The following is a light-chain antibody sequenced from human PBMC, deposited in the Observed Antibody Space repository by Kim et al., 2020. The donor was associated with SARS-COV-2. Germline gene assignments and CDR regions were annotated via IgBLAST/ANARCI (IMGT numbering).Light chain of an antibody. V-gene: IGKV3-15*01. CDR1: QSVGSN. CDR2: GAS. CDR3: QQYNNWYI. J-gene: IGKJ2*01. Sequence: LSGPPGERATLSCRASQSVGSNLAWYQQKSGQAPRLLIYGASTRATGIPARFSGSGSGTEFTLTISSLQSEDSAVYYCQQYNNWYIFGQGTKLEI.